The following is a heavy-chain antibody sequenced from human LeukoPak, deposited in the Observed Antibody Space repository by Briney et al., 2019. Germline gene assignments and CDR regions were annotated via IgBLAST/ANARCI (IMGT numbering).Heavy chain of an antibody. CDR1: GFTFSNSW. Sequence: KAGGSLRLSCAASGFTFSNSWMSWVRQAQGKGLEWVANIKEDGSATNYVDSLKGRFTISRDNAKNSLYLQMNSLRAEDTAVFYCASDRAYSSFDYWGQGTPVTVSS. CDR3: ASDRAYSSFDY. D-gene: IGHD6-13*01. V-gene: IGHV3-7*01. CDR2: IKEDGSAT. J-gene: IGHJ4*02.